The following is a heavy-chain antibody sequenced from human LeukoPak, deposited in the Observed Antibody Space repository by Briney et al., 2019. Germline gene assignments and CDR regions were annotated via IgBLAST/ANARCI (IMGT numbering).Heavy chain of an antibody. D-gene: IGHD2-15*01. Sequence: PGGSLRLSCAASGFTFKTHWMHWVRQAPGKGLVWVSRINTDGSTTNYADSVKGRFTISRDNAKNTLYLQMNSLRAEDTAVYYCARPYCSGGSCYSGHFDYWGQGTLVTVSS. V-gene: IGHV3-74*01. CDR1: GFTFKTHW. CDR2: INTDGSTT. CDR3: ARPYCSGGSCYSGHFDY. J-gene: IGHJ4*02.